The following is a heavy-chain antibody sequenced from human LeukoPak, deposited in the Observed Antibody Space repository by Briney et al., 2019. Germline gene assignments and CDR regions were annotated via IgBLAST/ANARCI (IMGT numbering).Heavy chain of an antibody. CDR2: IIPIFGTA. V-gene: IGHV1-69*06. D-gene: IGHD5-12*01. CDR3: ARVAYSGYDLHFDY. CDR1: GGTFSSYA. Sequence: GASVKVSCKASGGTFSSYAISWVRQAPGQGLEWMGGIIPIFGTANYAQKFQGRVTITADKSTSTAYMELSSLRSEGTAVYYCARVAYSGYDLHFDYWGQGTLVTVSS. J-gene: IGHJ4*02.